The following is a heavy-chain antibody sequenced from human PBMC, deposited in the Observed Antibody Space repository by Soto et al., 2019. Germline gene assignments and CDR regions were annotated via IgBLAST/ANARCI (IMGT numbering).Heavy chain of an antibody. CDR3: ARGYYGSVYAFDI. J-gene: IGHJ3*02. Sequence: PSETLSLTCTVSGGSISSGGYYWSWIRQHPGKGLEWIGYIYYSGSTYYNPSLKSRVTISVDTSKNQFSLKLSSVTAADTAVYYCARGYYGSVYAFDIWGQGTMVTVSS. CDR2: IYYSGST. D-gene: IGHD3-10*01. V-gene: IGHV4-31*03. CDR1: GGSISSGGYY.